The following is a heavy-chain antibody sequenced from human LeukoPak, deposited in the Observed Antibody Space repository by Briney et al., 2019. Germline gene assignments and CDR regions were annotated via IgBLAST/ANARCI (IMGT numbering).Heavy chain of an antibody. Sequence: SETLSLTCTVSGGSISSYYWNWIRQPAGKGLEWIGRLYTSGSTDYNPSLKSRVTISVDMSKNQFFVKLSSVTAADTAVYYCARVVGYCSSTSCWRYMDVWGKGTTVTVSS. CDR1: GGSISSYY. D-gene: IGHD2-2*03. CDR2: LYTSGST. CDR3: ARVVGYCSSTSCWRYMDV. J-gene: IGHJ6*03. V-gene: IGHV4-4*07.